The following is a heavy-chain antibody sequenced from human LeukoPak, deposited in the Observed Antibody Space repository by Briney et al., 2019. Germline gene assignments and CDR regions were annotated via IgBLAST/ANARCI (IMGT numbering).Heavy chain of an antibody. Sequence: GGSLRLSCAASGFTFSSYGMHWVRQAPGKGLEWVAVIWYDGNNKYYVDSVMGRFTISRDNSKNTLYLQMNSLRAEDTAVYYCARDHAFSPDYWGQGTLVTVSS. V-gene: IGHV3-33*01. J-gene: IGHJ4*02. CDR3: ARDHAFSPDY. CDR1: GFTFSSYG. CDR2: IWYDGNNK. D-gene: IGHD2/OR15-2a*01.